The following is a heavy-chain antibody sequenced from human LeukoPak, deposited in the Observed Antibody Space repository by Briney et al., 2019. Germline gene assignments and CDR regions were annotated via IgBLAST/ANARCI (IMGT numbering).Heavy chain of an antibody. D-gene: IGHD2-21*02. CDR1: GFTFGSYG. V-gene: IGHV3-7*01. CDR2: IKEDGSEK. CDR3: ARTARQMDV. Sequence: GGSLRLSCAASGFTFGSYGMHWVRQAPGKGLEWVANIKEDGSEKDYVDSVRGRFTISRDNAKNSLYLQMNSLRAEDTAVYYCARTARQMDVWGKGTTVTVSS. J-gene: IGHJ6*04.